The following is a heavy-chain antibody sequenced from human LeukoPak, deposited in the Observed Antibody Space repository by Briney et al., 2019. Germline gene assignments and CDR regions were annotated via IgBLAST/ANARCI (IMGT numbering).Heavy chain of an antibody. CDR1: RNTLTKYY. V-gene: IGHV1-46*01. Sequence: ASVKVSCKASRNTLTKYYIHGVRQAPGQGLARMGMSNPSDGATPYAHRFQGRETMTMEMSTTTGYMDLRRLRTEDTAVYCCAREQRAGLSGSLGGLFASYYTYYHMDVWGRGTTVTVSS. CDR2: SNPSDGAT. D-gene: IGHD3-16*01. J-gene: IGHJ6*03. CDR3: AREQRAGLSGSLGGLFASYYTYYHMDV.